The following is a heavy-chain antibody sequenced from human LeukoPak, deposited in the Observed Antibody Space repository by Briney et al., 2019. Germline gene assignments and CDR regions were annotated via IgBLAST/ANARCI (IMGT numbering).Heavy chain of an antibody. CDR2: ISYDGSNK. CDR1: GFTFSSYG. Sequence: GSLRLSCAASGFTFSSYGMHWVRQAPGKGLEWVAVISYDGSNKYYADSVKGRFTISRDNSKNTLYLQMNSLRAEDTAVYYCAKDDIVVVPAAISALDYWGQGTLVTVSS. V-gene: IGHV3-30*18. D-gene: IGHD2-2*01. J-gene: IGHJ4*02. CDR3: AKDDIVVVPAAISALDY.